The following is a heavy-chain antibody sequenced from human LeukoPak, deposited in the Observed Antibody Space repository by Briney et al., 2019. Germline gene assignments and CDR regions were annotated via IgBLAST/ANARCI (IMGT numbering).Heavy chain of an antibody. D-gene: IGHD3-10*01. CDR2: IIPIFGTA. J-gene: IGHJ6*02. CDR3: ARDPDYYGSGSDRRYYYGMDV. CDR1: GGTFSSYA. V-gene: IGHV1-69*06. Sequence: GASVKVSCKASGGTFSSYAISWVRQGPGQGLEWMGGIIPIFGTANYAQKFQGRVTITADKSTSTAYMELSSLRSEDTAVYYCARDPDYYGSGSDRRYYYGMDVWGQGTTVTVSS.